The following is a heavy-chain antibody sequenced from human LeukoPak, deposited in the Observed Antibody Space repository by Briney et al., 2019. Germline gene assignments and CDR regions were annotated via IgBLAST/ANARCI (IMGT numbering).Heavy chain of an antibody. CDR2: IYYSGST. V-gene: IGHV4-59*01. CDR3: ARGPQGTFDS. J-gene: IGHJ4*02. Sequence: PSETLSLTCTVSGGSISSYYWSWIRQPPGKGLEWIGYIYYSGSTNYNPSLKSRVTISVDTSKNQFSLKLRSVIAANTAVYYCARGPQGTFDSWGQGTLVTVSS. CDR1: GGSISSYY. D-gene: IGHD3-10*01.